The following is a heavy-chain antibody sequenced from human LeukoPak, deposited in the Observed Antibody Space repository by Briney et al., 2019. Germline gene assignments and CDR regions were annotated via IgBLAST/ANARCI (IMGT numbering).Heavy chain of an antibody. Sequence: GGSLRLSCAASGFTFSSYIMNWVRQAPGKGLGWVSSISSGTNYIYYADSLKGRFTISRDNAKNSPYLQMNGLRAEDTAVYFCARGPGGAYVTYYFDSWGLGTLVTVSS. D-gene: IGHD3-16*01. J-gene: IGHJ4*02. CDR3: ARGPGGAYVTYYFDS. CDR2: ISSGTNYI. V-gene: IGHV3-21*01. CDR1: GFTFSSYI.